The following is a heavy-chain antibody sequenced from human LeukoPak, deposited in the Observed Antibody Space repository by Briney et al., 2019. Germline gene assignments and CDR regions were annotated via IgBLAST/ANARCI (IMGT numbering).Heavy chain of an antibody. CDR1: GFTFTSSS. J-gene: IGHJ4*02. V-gene: IGHV1-58*02. CDR2: IAVGSGNR. D-gene: IGHD3-22*01. Sequence: GTSVKVSCKASGFTFTSSSMQWVRQARGQRLEWIGWIAVGSGNRNYAQKFQGRVTITRDMSTSTAYMELSSLRSEDTAVYYCAAVFGSGYYYYFDYWGQGTLVTVSS. CDR3: AAVFGSGYYYYFDY.